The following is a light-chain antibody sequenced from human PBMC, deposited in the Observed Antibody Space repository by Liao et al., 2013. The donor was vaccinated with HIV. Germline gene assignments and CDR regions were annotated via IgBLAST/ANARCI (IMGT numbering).Light chain of an antibody. CDR2: YES. CDR3: QMWDSSSDHPYV. Sequence: SYVLTQSPSVSVAPGETARIPCGGDGIGGKRVNWYQQKSGQAPVLVSYYESDRPSGIPERFSGSNSGNTATLTISRVEAGDEADYYCQMWDSSSDHPYVFGTGTQVTVL. CDR1: GIGGKR. J-gene: IGLJ1*01. V-gene: IGLV3-21*01.